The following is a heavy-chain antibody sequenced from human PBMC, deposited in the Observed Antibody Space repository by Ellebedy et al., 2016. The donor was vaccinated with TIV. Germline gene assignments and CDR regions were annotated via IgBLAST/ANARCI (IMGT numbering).Heavy chain of an antibody. J-gene: IGHJ3*02. CDR2: IDPSDSYT. CDR3: ARRLGPHAFDI. V-gene: IGHV5-10-1*01. CDR1: GYIFTTYW. D-gene: IGHD7-27*01. Sequence: GASLKISCKGSGYIFTTYWISWVRQMPGKGLGWMGRIDPSDSYTNYSPSFQGHVTISTDKSISTAYLQWGSLKASDTAMYYCARRLGPHAFDIWGQGTMVTVSS.